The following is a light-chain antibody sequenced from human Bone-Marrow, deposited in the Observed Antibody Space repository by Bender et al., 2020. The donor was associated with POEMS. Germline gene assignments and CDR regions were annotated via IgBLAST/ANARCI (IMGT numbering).Light chain of an antibody. Sequence: QSALTQPASVSGSPGQSITISCTGTSRDIGAYNYVSWYQQHPGKAPKLMIYEAIKRPFGLSYRFSGSKSGNTASLTISGLQPEDEADYYCCSYAGRSSFVFGGGTKLTVL. CDR2: EAI. J-gene: IGLJ2*01. CDR3: CSYAGRSSFV. CDR1: SRDIGAYNY. V-gene: IGLV2-23*02.